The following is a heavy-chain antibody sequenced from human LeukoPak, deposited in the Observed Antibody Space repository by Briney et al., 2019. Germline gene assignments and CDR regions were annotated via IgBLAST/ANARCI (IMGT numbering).Heavy chain of an antibody. CDR3: ARVAAAAGNWYFDL. CDR1: GASFSGYY. D-gene: IGHD6-13*01. Sequence: SETLSLTCAVYGASFSGYYWSWIRQPPGKGLEWIGEINHSGSTNYNPSLKSRVTISVDTSKNQFSLKLSSVTAADTAVYYCARVAAAAGNWYFDLWGRGTLVTVSS. V-gene: IGHV4-34*01. CDR2: INHSGST. J-gene: IGHJ2*01.